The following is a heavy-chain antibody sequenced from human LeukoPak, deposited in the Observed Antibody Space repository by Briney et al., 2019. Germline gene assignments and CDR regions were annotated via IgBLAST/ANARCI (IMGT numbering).Heavy chain of an antibody. D-gene: IGHD3-9*01. J-gene: IGHJ3*01. Sequence: ASVKGSCTASRDTSAENHIHWVRQAPRERPVWMGWINPKGGATGSAQQFQGGLTMTSDTSIGTASMDLSGLRLDDTGIYYCARAGDESTGHYDSLHFWGQGTMVTVSS. V-gene: IGHV1-2*02. CDR3: ARAGDESTGHYDSLHF. CDR1: RDTSAENH. CDR2: INPKGGAT.